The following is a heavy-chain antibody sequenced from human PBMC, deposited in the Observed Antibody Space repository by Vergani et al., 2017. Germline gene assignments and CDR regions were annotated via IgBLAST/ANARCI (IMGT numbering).Heavy chain of an antibody. CDR3: AGDVVAGYYDSSGYSPPGH. Sequence: QVQLVQSGAEVKKPGASVKVSCKASGYTFTSYGISWVRQAPGQGLEWMGWISAYNGNTNYAQKLQGRVTMTTDTSTSTAYMELRSLRSDDTAVYYCAGDVVAGYYDSSGYSPPGHWGQGTLVTVSS. J-gene: IGHJ4*02. V-gene: IGHV1-18*01. CDR1: GYTFTSYG. D-gene: IGHD3-22*01. CDR2: ISAYNGNT.